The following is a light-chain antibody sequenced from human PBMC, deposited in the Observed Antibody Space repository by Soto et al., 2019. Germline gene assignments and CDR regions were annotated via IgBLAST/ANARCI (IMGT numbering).Light chain of an antibody. V-gene: IGLV2-8*01. Sequence: QSVLTQPPSASGSPGQSVTISCTGTSTDVGAYNYVSWYQQPPGKAPKLMIFEVTKRPSGVPDRLSGSKSGNTASLTVSGVQADDEADYYCSSYAGSNSFVFGTGTKATVL. CDR3: SSYAGSNSFV. CDR2: EVT. J-gene: IGLJ1*01. CDR1: STDVGAYNY.